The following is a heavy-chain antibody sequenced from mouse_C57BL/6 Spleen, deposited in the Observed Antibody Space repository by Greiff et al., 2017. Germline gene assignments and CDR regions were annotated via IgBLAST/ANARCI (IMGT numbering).Heavy chain of an antibody. V-gene: IGHV1-81*01. J-gene: IGHJ4*01. D-gene: IGHD2-4*01. CDR1: GYTFTSYG. CDR2: IYPRSGNT. Sequence: QVQLQQSGAELARPGASVKLSCKASGYTFTSYGISWVKQRTGQGLEWIGEIYPRSGNTYYNEKFKGKATLTADKSSSTAYIELRSLTSEDSAVCFSAISDNDYDNAMDYWGQGTSVTVSS. CDR3: AISDNDYDNAMDY.